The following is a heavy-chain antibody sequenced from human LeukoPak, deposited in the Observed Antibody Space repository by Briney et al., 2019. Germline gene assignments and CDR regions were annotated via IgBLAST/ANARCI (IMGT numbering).Heavy chain of an antibody. D-gene: IGHD2-15*01. CDR2: ISSSSSYI. Sequence: GGSLRLSCAASGFTVSNDYMAWVRQDPGKGLEWVSSISSSSSYIYYADSVKGRFTISRDNAKNSLYLQMNSLRAEDTAVYYCARGVGWYDAFDIWGQGTMVTVSS. J-gene: IGHJ3*02. V-gene: IGHV3-21*01. CDR3: ARGVGWYDAFDI. CDR1: GFTVSNDY.